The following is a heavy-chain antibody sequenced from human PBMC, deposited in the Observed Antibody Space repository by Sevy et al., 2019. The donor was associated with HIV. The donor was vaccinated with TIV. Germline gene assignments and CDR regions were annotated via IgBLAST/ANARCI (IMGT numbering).Heavy chain of an antibody. CDR1: GFTFSSYA. J-gene: IGHJ3*02. CDR3: AREEHVVITPGRRYGGNSFGGAFDI. CDR2: ISYDGSNK. D-gene: IGHD4-17*01. Sequence: GGSLRLSCAASGFTFSSYAMHWVRQAPGKGLEWVAVISYDGSNKYYADSVKGRFNISRDNSKNTLYLQMNSLRAEDTAVYYCAREEHVVITPGRRYGGNSFGGAFDIWGQGTMVTVSS. V-gene: IGHV3-30-3*01.